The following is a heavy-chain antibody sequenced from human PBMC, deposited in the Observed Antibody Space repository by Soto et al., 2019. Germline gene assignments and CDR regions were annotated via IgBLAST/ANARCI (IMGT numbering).Heavy chain of an antibody. CDR1: GLTFSDYY. Sequence: QVQLVESGGGLVKPGGSLRLSCAASGLTFSDYYMSWIRQAPGKGLEWVSYISSSSSYTNYADSVKGRFTISRDNAKNSLYLQMNSLRAEDTAVYYCARDPYCSGGSCYSGVNWFDPWGQGTLVTVSS. CDR3: ARDPYCSGGSCYSGVNWFDP. D-gene: IGHD2-15*01. V-gene: IGHV3-11*06. J-gene: IGHJ5*02. CDR2: ISSSSSYT.